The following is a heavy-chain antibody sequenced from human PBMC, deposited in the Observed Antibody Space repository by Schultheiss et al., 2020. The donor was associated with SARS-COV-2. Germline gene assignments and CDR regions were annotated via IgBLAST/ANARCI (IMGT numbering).Heavy chain of an antibody. CDR3: ARSKGSLTMVQGNFDY. J-gene: IGHJ4*02. D-gene: IGHD3-10*01. Sequence: SETLSLTCAVSGGSISSGGYSWSWIRQPPGKGLEWIGYIYHSGSTYYNPSLKSRVTISVDTSKNQFSLKLSSVTAADTAVYYCARSKGSLTMVQGNFDYWGQGTLVTVSS. V-gene: IGHV4-30-2*01. CDR1: GGSISSGGYS. CDR2: IYHSGST.